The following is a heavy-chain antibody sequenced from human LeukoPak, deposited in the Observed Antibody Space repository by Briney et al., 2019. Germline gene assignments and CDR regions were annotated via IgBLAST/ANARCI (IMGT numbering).Heavy chain of an antibody. V-gene: IGHV3-9*01. CDR2: ISWNSGSI. CDR1: GFTFDDYA. J-gene: IGHJ4*02. Sequence: PGRSLRLSCAASGFTFDDYAMHWVRHAPGKGLEWVSGISWNSGSIGYADSVKGRFTISRDNAKNSLYLQMNSLRAEDTALYYCAKENYDSSGYYFDYWGQGTLVTVSS. CDR3: AKENYDSSGYYFDY. D-gene: IGHD3-22*01.